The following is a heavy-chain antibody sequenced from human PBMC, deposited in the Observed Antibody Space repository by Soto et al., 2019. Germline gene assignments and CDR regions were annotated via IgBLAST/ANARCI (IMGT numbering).Heavy chain of an antibody. J-gene: IGHJ6*02. D-gene: IGHD3-10*01. CDR2: IFHSGST. CDR3: ARDRYYGSGTYYNFYSGMDV. V-gene: IGHV4-30-4*01. Sequence: SETLSLTCTVSGGSINSGDYYWTWVRQPPGKGLEWIGNIFHSGSTYYTPSLQSRVTISLDTSKNHFSLKLSSVTPADTAVYYCARDRYYGSGTYYNFYSGMDVWGQGTTVTSP. CDR1: GGSINSGDYY.